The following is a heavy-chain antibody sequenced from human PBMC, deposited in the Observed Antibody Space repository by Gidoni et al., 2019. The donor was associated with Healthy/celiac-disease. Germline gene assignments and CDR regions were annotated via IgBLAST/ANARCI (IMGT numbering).Heavy chain of an antibody. J-gene: IGHJ6*02. CDR2: IYSGGST. CDR3: AADYGELSYGMDV. D-gene: IGHD4-17*01. Sequence: EVQLVESGGGLIQPGGSLRLSCAASGFTVSSNSMSWVRQAPGKGLEWVSVIYSGGSTYYADSVKGRLTISRENSKNTLYLQMNSLRAEDTAVYYCAADYGELSYGMDVWGQGTTVTVSS. V-gene: IGHV3-53*01. CDR1: GFTVSSNS.